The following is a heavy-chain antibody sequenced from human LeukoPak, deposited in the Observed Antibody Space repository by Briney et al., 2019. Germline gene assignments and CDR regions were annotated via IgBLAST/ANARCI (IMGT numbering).Heavy chain of an antibody. J-gene: IGHJ4*02. D-gene: IGHD6-13*01. V-gene: IGHV4-34*01. Sequence: SETLSLTCAVSGGAFSGYYYSWIRQSPGKGLGWMGEITHNGSTNYNPSLKSRVTVLVDRSKKHFSLKVNSVTAADTAVYYCATIRGIAAGGSFNFWGQGTLVTVSS. CDR3: ATIRGIAAGGSFNF. CDR2: ITHNGST. CDR1: GGAFSGYY.